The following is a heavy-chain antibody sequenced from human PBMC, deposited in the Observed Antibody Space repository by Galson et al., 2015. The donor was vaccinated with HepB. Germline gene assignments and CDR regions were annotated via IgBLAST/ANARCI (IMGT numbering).Heavy chain of an antibody. CDR3: AKDRSLRDYDSLDY. V-gene: IGHV3-9*01. D-gene: IGHD3-22*01. J-gene: IGHJ4*02. CDR2: ISWNSDDI. Sequence: SLRLSCAASGFTFDDHAMHWVRQIPGKGLEWVSGISWNSDDIGYADSVMGRFTISRDNAKNSVYLQMNSLRAEDTALYYCAKDRSLRDYDSLDYWGQGTLVTVSS. CDR1: GFTFDDHA.